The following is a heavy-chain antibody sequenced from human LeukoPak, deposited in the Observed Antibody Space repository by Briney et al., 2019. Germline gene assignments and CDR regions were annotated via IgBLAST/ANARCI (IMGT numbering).Heavy chain of an antibody. CDR3: AKDYKAVAGPTTVDY. J-gene: IGHJ4*02. Sequence: PGGSLRLPCAASGFTFSSYGMHWVRQAPGKGLEWVAVIWYDGSNKYYADSVKGRFTISRDNSKNTLYLQMNSLRAEDTAVYYCAKDYKAVAGPTTVDYWGQGTLVTVSS. CDR2: IWYDGSNK. V-gene: IGHV3-33*06. D-gene: IGHD6-19*01. CDR1: GFTFSSYG.